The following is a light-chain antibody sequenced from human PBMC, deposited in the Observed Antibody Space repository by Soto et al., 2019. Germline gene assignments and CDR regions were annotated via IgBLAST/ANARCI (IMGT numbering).Light chain of an antibody. CDR3: SSFTATDTLVV. J-gene: IGLJ2*01. V-gene: IGLV2-14*03. CDR2: DVT. CDR1: SSDIGGYDY. Sequence: QSALTQPASVSGSPGQSITISCTGTSSDIGGYDYVSWYQQHPGKAPKLMIYDVTNRPSGVSSRFSGSRSGYTASLTISSLQAEDEADYYCSSFTATDTLVVFGGGTQLTVL.